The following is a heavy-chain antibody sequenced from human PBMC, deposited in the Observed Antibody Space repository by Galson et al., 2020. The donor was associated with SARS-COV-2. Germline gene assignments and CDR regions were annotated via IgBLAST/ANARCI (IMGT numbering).Heavy chain of an antibody. CDR3: ARVIRDRYYDSSGYYCTDDYFDY. V-gene: IGHV4-31*03. CDR1: GGSISSGGYY. Sequence: SETLSLTCTVSGGSISSGGYYWSWIRQHPGKGLEWIGYIYYSGSTYYNPSLKSRVTISVDTSKNQFSLKLSSVTAADTAVYYCARVIRDRYYDSSGYYCTDDYFDYWGQGTLVTVSS. J-gene: IGHJ4*02. CDR2: IYYSGST. D-gene: IGHD3-22*01.